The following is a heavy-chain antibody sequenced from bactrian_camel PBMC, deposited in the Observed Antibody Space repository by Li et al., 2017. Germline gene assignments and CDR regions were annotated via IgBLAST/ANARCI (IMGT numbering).Heavy chain of an antibody. CDR1: GNSASWKA. D-gene: IGHD6*01. CDR2: IEMRTGRR. Sequence: VQLVESGGGSVQDRGSLRLSCVGSGNSASWKAMAWFRQARGAENEGVACIEMRTGRRYYSDSAKGRFTISQDNTKNTNTVYLQMNSLKSEDTAVYYCAADSYGAWCGLAGQGTQVTVS. V-gene: IGHV3-3*01. J-gene: IGHJ4*01.